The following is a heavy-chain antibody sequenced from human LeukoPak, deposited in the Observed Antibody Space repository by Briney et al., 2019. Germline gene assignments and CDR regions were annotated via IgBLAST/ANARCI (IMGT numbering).Heavy chain of an antibody. Sequence: PSETLSLTCTVSGGSINGYFWSWIRQPPGKGLEWIGYIYTSGSTNYNPSLKSRVTISVDTSKNQFSLKLSSVTAADTAVYYCARTWRYDSSGYLKNWFDPWGQGTLVTVSS. CDR1: GGSINGYF. V-gene: IGHV4-4*09. CDR2: IYTSGST. D-gene: IGHD3-22*01. J-gene: IGHJ5*02. CDR3: ARTWRYDSSGYLKNWFDP.